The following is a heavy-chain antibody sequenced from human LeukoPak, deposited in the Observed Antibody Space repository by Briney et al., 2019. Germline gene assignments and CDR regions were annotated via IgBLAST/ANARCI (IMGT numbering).Heavy chain of an antibody. CDR2: IYYSGST. D-gene: IGHD3-22*01. V-gene: IGHV4-59*01. CDR1: GGSISSYY. CDR3: ARGSVYDSSGYRVNWFDP. J-gene: IGHJ5*02. Sequence: SETLSLTCTVSGGSISSYYWSWIRQPPGKGLEWIGYIYYSGSTNYNPSLKCRVTISVDTSKNQFSLKLSSVTAADTAVYYCARGSVYDSSGYRVNWFDPWGQGTLVTVSS.